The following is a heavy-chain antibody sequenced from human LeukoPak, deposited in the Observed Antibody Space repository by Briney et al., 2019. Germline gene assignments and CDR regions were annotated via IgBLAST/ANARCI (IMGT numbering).Heavy chain of an antibody. CDR2: IYHSGST. Sequence: ASXTLSLTCTVSGYSISSGYYWGWIRRPPGKGLEWIGSIYHSGSTYYNPSVKRRVTISVDTSKNQFSLKLSSVTAADTAVYYCASVPGYYDFWSGYYPYYYFDYWGQGTLVTVSS. CDR3: ASVPGYYDFWSGYYPYYYFDY. CDR1: GYSISSGYY. J-gene: IGHJ4*02. D-gene: IGHD3-3*01. V-gene: IGHV4-38-2*02.